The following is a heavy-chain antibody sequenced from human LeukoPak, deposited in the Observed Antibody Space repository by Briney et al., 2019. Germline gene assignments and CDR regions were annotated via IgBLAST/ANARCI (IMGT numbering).Heavy chain of an antibody. Sequence: PGRSLRLSCAASGLPFSSYAMHWVRQAPGKGLEWVALISYDGSNEHYADSVKGRFTISRDNSKNTLYLQVNSLRAEDTAVYYCARDQAVEMAYFDYWGQGTLVTVSS. CDR3: ARDQAVEMAYFDY. D-gene: IGHD5-24*01. CDR1: GLPFSSYA. J-gene: IGHJ4*02. CDR2: ISYDGSNE. V-gene: IGHV3-30*03.